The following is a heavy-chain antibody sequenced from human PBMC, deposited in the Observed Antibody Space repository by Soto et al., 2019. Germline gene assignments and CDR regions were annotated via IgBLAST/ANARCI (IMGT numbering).Heavy chain of an antibody. V-gene: IGHV3-30*18. CDR2: ISYDGSNK. J-gene: IGHJ6*04. D-gene: IGHD3-22*01. Sequence: GGSLRLSCAASGFTFSSYGMHWVRQAPGKGLEWVAVISYDGSNKYYADSVKGRFTISRDNSKNTLYLQMNSLRAEDTAVYYCAKDEGAYYYDSSGYYPAVYGMDVWGKGTTVTVSS. CDR1: GFTFSSYG. CDR3: AKDEGAYYYDSSGYYPAVYGMDV.